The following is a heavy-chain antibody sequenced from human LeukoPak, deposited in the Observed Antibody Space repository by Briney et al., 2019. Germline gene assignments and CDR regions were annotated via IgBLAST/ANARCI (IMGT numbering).Heavy chain of an antibody. Sequence: GGSLRLSCAASGFTVSDKYMSWVRLAPGKGLEWVSIIYSGGSTYYADSVKGRFTISRDNSKNTLYLQMNSLRAEDTAVYYCATASGSYSGGFDYWGQGSLVTVSS. V-gene: IGHV3-53*01. CDR3: ATASGSYSGGFDY. CDR2: IYSGGST. J-gene: IGHJ4*02. D-gene: IGHD1-26*01. CDR1: GFTVSDKY.